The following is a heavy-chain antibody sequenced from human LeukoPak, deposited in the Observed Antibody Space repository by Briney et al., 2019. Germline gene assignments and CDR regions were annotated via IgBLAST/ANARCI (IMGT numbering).Heavy chain of an antibody. CDR3: ARADHLSSRCYFDY. Sequence: GGSLRLSCAASGFTFSSYSMNWVRQAPGKGLEWVSSISSSSSYIYYADSVKGRFTISRDNAKNSLYLQMNSLRAEDTAVYYCARADHLSSRCYFDYWGQGTLVTVSS. J-gene: IGHJ4*02. CDR2: ISSSSSYI. CDR1: GFTFSSYS. V-gene: IGHV3-21*01. D-gene: IGHD6-13*01.